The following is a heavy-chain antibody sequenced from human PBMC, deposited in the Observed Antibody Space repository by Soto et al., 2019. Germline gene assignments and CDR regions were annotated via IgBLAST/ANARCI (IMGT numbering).Heavy chain of an antibody. V-gene: IGHV3-7*01. CDR2: IKQDGSEK. CDR1: GFTFSSYW. D-gene: IGHD3-10*01. J-gene: IGHJ4*02. CDR3: ARDVGRITMVRGVTIIPYYFDY. Sequence: GGSLILSCAASGFTFSSYWMSWVRQAPGKGLEWVANIKQDGSEKYYVDSVKGRFTISRDNAKNSLYLQMNSLRAEDTAVYYCARDVGRITMVRGVTIIPYYFDYWGQGTLVTVSS.